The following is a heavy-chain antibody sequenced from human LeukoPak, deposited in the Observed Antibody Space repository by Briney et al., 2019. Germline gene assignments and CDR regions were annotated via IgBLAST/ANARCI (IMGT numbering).Heavy chain of an antibody. V-gene: IGHV3-23*01. Sequence: GGSLRLSCAASGFTSTRNAMAWVRQAPGKGLEWVSAIDGSGGTTFYADSVKGRVTISRVQSANTVYLQMNSLRADDTAVYYCAKAHCSSTSCSRADNWGQGTLVTVSP. CDR1: GFTSTRNA. J-gene: IGHJ4*02. CDR2: IDGSGGTT. D-gene: IGHD2-2*01. CDR3: AKAHCSSTSCSRADN.